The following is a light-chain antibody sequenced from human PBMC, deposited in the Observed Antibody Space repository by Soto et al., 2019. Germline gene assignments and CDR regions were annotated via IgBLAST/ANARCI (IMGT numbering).Light chain of an antibody. Sequence: EIVMTQSPATLSVSPGETATLSCRASQSVSRYLAGYQHRLGQAPRLLIYDASTRATGIPARFSGSGSGTECTLTISGLQSEDFAVYSCQQCSDWPLFTFGQGTRLEIK. CDR2: DAS. CDR1: QSVSRY. CDR3: QQCSDWPLFT. V-gene: IGKV3-15*01. J-gene: IGKJ5*01.